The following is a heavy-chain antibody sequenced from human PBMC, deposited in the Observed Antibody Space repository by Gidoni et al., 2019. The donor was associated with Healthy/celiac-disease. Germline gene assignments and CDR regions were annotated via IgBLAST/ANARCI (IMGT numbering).Heavy chain of an antibody. J-gene: IGHJ6*02. CDR2: FIPIFGTA. CDR1: GCTFSSYA. D-gene: IGHD2-2*01. Sequence: QFQLVHSGAEVKKPGSSVKVSCKASGCTFSSYAISWVRQAPGQGLEWMGGFIPIFGTANYAQKFQGRVTITADKYTSTAYLELSSLRSEDTAVYYCARAPAARVPRYGMDVWGQGTTVTVSS. CDR3: ARAPAARVPRYGMDV. V-gene: IGHV1-69*06.